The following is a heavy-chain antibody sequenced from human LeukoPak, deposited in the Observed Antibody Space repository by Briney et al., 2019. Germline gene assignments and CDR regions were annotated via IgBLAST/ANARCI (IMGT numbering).Heavy chain of an antibody. CDR1: GFTFSSYA. Sequence: GGSLRLSCAASGFTFSSYAMHWVRQAPGKGLELVAVISYDGSNKYYADSVKGRFTISRDNSKNTLYLQMNSLRAEDTAVYYCARDRGVITGTGNWFDPWGQGTLVTVSS. D-gene: IGHD1-7*01. V-gene: IGHV3-30-3*01. CDR3: ARDRGVITGTGNWFDP. J-gene: IGHJ5*02. CDR2: ISYDGSNK.